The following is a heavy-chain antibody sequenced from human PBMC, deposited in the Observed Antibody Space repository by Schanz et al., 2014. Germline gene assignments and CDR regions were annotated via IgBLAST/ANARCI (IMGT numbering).Heavy chain of an antibody. CDR1: GFAFSSYG. CDR2: IGVDGTTT. V-gene: IGHV3-23*04. J-gene: IGHJ2*01. CDR3: AKDAPYPFDL. Sequence: EVHLVESGGGLVKPGGSLRLSCAASGFAFSSYGMNWLRQAPGKGLEWVSVIGVDGTTTYYADSVKGRFTISRDNSKNTLYLQMNSLRAEDTAIYYCAKDAPYPFDLWGRGTLITVSS.